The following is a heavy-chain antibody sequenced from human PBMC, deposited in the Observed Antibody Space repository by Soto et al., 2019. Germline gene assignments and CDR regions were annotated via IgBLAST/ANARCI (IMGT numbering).Heavy chain of an antibody. CDR1: GGSISSGGYA. Sequence: LSLTCAVSGGSISSGGYAWAWIRQPPGKGLEWVGYIYQSGSTYYNPSLKSRVTIAADRSKNQFSLNLASVTAADTAVYYCARSYSGGDAYFDYWGQGTVVTVSS. V-gene: IGHV4-30-2*01. D-gene: IGHD2-21*02. CDR2: IYQSGST. CDR3: ARSYSGGDAYFDY. J-gene: IGHJ4*02.